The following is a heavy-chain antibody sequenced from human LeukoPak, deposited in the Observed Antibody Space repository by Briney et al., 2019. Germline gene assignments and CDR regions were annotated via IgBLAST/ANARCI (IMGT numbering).Heavy chain of an antibody. Sequence: GGSLRLSCAASGFTVSSSYMSWVRQAPGKGLEWVSVIYNDGRIYYADSVKGRFTISRDNSKNTLYLQMNSLRAGDTAVYYCARNLGYYGSGISFYWGQGTLVTVSS. D-gene: IGHD3-10*01. J-gene: IGHJ4*02. CDR1: GFTVSSSY. CDR2: IYNDGRI. CDR3: ARNLGYYGSGISFY. V-gene: IGHV3-53*01.